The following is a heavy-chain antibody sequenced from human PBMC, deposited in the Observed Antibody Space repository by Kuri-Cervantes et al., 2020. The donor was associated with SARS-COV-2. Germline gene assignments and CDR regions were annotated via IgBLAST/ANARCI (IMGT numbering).Heavy chain of an antibody. V-gene: IGHV1-69*13. Sequence: SVKVSCKASGYTFTGYYMNWVRQAPGQGLEWMGGIIPIFGTANYAQKFQGRVTITADESTSTAYMELSSLRSEDPAVYYCALMVRGVRRNWFDPWGQGTLVTVSS. CDR3: ALMVRGVRRNWFDP. CDR2: IIPIFGTA. CDR1: GYTFTGYY. D-gene: IGHD3-10*01. J-gene: IGHJ5*02.